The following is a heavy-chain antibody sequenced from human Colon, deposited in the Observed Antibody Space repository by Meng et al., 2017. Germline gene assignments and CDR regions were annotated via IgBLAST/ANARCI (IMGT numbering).Heavy chain of an antibody. CDR2: VYYDGST. V-gene: IGHV4-39*01. CDR1: GDSISSSSYY. Sequence: QLQLQESGPGLVKPSETLSLTCIVSGDSISSSSYYWGWIRQTPGKELDWIASVYYDGSTYYNPSLTSLKSRLTISIDTSKNQFSLRLSSVTAADTAVYFCARFAGNYVWGNSRYIFWGRGTLVTFSS. D-gene: IGHD3-16*02. J-gene: IGHJ4*02. CDR3: ARFAGNYVWGNSRYIF.